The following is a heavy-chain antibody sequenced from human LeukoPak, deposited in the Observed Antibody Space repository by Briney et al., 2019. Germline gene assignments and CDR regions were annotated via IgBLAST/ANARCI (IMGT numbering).Heavy chain of an antibody. CDR3: AKSNDYGDYIFDY. CDR2: ISYDGSNK. Sequence: PGGSLRLSCAASGFTFSNYGIHWVRQAPGKGLEWVAVISYDGSNKYYADSVKGRFTISRDNSKNTLYLQMNSLRAEDTAVYYCAKSNDYGDYIFDYWGQGTLVTVSS. D-gene: IGHD4-17*01. CDR1: GFTFSNYG. J-gene: IGHJ4*02. V-gene: IGHV3-30*18.